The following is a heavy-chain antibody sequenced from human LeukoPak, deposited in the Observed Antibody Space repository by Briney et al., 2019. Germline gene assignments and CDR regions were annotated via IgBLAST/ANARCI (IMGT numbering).Heavy chain of an antibody. Sequence: ASVKVSCKASGYTFTGYYIHWVRQAPGQGLEWMGWINPNSGGTNYAQKFQGRVTMTRDTSISTAYMELSRLRSDDTAVYYCAREGPTIAAAGTPRFDYWGQGTLVTVSS. J-gene: IGHJ4*02. CDR1: GYTFTGYY. V-gene: IGHV1-2*02. D-gene: IGHD6-13*01. CDR3: AREGPTIAAAGTPRFDY. CDR2: INPNSGGT.